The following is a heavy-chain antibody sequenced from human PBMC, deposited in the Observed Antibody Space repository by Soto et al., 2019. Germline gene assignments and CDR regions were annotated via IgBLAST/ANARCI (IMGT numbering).Heavy chain of an antibody. Sequence: PSETLSLTCTVSGGSISSGGYYWIWIRQHPGKGLEWIGYIYYSGSTYYNPSLKSRVTISVDTSKNQFSLKLSSVTAADTAVYYCARDSIYGGNDYWGQGTLVTVSS. D-gene: IGHD2-15*01. V-gene: IGHV4-31*03. CDR1: GGSISSGGYY. CDR2: IYYSGST. J-gene: IGHJ4*02. CDR3: ARDSIYGGNDY.